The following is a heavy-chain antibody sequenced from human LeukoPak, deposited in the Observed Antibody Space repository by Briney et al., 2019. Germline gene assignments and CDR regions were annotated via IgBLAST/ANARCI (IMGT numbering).Heavy chain of an antibody. J-gene: IGHJ5*02. Sequence: SETLSLTCTVSGGSIGSYYWSWIRQPAGKGLEWIGRIYTSGSTNYNPSLKSRVTMSVDTSKNQFSLKLSSVTAADTAVYYCARDVKWELVRWFNPWGQGTLVTVSS. CDR1: GGSIGSYY. CDR3: ARDVKWELVRWFNP. CDR2: IYTSGST. D-gene: IGHD1-26*01. V-gene: IGHV4-4*07.